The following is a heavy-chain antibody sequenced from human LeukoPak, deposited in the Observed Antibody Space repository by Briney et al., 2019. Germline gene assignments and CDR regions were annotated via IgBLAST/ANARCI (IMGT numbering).Heavy chain of an antibody. Sequence: PGGSLRLSCAASGFTFSEYSMHWVRQAPGKGLEYVSAISTNGGTTYYANSVKGRFTISRDDPKSTLDLQMGSLRPEDMAVYYCARGFRYYGSGIDYWGQGTLVTVSS. CDR3: ARGFRYYGSGIDY. V-gene: IGHV3-64*01. J-gene: IGHJ4*02. CDR1: GFTFSEYS. CDR2: ISTNGGTT. D-gene: IGHD3-10*01.